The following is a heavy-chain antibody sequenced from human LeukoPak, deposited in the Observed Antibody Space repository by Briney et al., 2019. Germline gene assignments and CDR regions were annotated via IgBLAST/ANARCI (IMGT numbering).Heavy chain of an antibody. Sequence: PGGSLRLSCAASGFTFSSYAMSWVRQAPGKGLEWVSSISSSSSYIYYADSVKGRFTISRDNAKNSLYLQMNSLRAEDTAVYYCARGTPYYDILTGYLYYFDYWGQGTLVTVSS. J-gene: IGHJ4*02. V-gene: IGHV3-21*01. CDR1: GFTFSSYA. CDR2: ISSSSSYI. D-gene: IGHD3-9*01. CDR3: ARGTPYYDILTGYLYYFDY.